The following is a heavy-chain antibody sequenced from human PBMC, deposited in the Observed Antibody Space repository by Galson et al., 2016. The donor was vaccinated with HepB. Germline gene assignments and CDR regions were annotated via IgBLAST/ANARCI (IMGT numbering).Heavy chain of an antibody. V-gene: IGHV4-39*01. CDR2: IYYSGST. CDR3: ARHLKIQLWLRGNWFDP. D-gene: IGHD5-18*01. Sequence: PGKGLEWIGSIYYSGSTYYNPSLKSRVTISVDTSKNQFSLKLSSVTAADTAVYYCARHLKIQLWLRGNWFDPWGQGTLVTVSS. J-gene: IGHJ5*02.